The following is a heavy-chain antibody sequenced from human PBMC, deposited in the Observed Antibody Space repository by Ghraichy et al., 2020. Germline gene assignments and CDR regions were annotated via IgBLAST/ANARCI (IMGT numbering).Heavy chain of an antibody. CDR1: GFTFSDYS. Sequence: GESLNISCTASGFTFSDYSMIWVRQAPGKGLEWVSSISRRSSPTYYADSVQGRFTISRDNAKNSVYLQMNSLRAEDTALYYCVRQVGDDSSNLFDPWGQGTLVTVSS. CDR2: ISRRSSPT. J-gene: IGHJ5*02. D-gene: IGHD5-18*01. V-gene: IGHV3-21*01. CDR3: VRQVGDDSSNLFDP.